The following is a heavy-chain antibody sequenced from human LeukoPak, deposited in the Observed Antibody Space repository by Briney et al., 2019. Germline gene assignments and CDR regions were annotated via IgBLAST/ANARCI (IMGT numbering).Heavy chain of an antibody. CDR1: GFTFGSHW. CDR3: ARDEDGGNPLPFDI. D-gene: IGHD4-23*01. V-gene: IGHV3-7*01. Sequence: GGSLRLSCVASGFTFGSHWMHWVRQAPGKGLEWVANIKQDGSEKYYVDSVKGRFTISRDNAKNSLYLEMDSLRAEDTAVYYCARDEDGGNPLPFDIWGQGTMVSVSS. CDR2: IKQDGSEK. J-gene: IGHJ3*02.